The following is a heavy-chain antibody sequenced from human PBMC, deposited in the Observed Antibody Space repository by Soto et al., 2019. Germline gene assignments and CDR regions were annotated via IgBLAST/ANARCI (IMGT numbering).Heavy chain of an antibody. J-gene: IGHJ5*02. CDR2: IYYSGTT. Sequence: QVQLQESGPGLVKPSQTLSLTCTVSGFSISSGGYYWSWIRQYPGKGLEWIGNIYYSGTTYYNPSLKSRLTISVDTSDNQFSLRLSSLTDADTAVYFCARAKTTVTSFDPWGQGTRVTVSS. CDR1: GFSISSGGYY. CDR3: ARAKTTVTSFDP. V-gene: IGHV4-31*03. D-gene: IGHD4-4*01.